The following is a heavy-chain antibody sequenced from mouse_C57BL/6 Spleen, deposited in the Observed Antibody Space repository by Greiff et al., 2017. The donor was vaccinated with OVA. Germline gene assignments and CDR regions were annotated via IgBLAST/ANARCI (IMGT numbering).Heavy chain of an antibody. CDR2: IDPSDSYT. CDR1: GYTFTSYW. J-gene: IGHJ3*01. CDR3: ALNWGAWFAY. V-gene: IGHV1-50*01. Sequence: QVQLQQSGAELVKPGASVKLSCKASGYTFTSYWMQWVKQRPGQGLEWIGEIDPSDSYTNYNQKFKGKATLTVDTSSSTAYMQLSSLTSEDSAVYYCALNWGAWFAYWGQGTLVTVSA. D-gene: IGHD4-1*01.